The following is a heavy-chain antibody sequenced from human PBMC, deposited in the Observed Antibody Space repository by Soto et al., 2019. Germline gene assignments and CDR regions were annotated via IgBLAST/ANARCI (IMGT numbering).Heavy chain of an antibody. CDR1: GFTFSSYA. CDR3: AKLGFVLMELYYFHQ. D-gene: IGHD2-8*01. CDR2: ISGNSGKT. J-gene: IGHJ4*01. Sequence: LSCTGSGFTFSSYAMSWVRQAPGKELEWVSTISGNSGKTNYAESVKGRFSISRDNSKNTVHLQLDSLRAEDTAVYFCAKLGFVLMELYYFHQWGHGTLVTLSS. V-gene: IGHV3-23*01.